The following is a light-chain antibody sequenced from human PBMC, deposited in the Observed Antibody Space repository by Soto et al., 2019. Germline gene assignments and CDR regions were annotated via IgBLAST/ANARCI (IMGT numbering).Light chain of an antibody. CDR1: QSISSY. CDR3: QQSYTSRIT. J-gene: IGKJ5*01. V-gene: IGKV1-39*01. Sequence: DIQMTQSPSSLSASVGDRVTITCLASQSISSYLNWYQQKPGKAPKLLIFAASSLQSGVPSRFSGSGSGTDFTLTASSLQPEDFATYYCQQSYTSRITFGLGTRLEI. CDR2: AAS.